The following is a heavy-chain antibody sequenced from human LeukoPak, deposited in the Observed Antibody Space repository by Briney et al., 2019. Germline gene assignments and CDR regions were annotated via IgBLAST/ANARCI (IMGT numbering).Heavy chain of an antibody. CDR2: IYYSGST. D-gene: IGHD3-3*01. CDR1: GGSISSSSYY. J-gene: IGHJ6*03. CDR3: ARGNTRDYDFWSGYYAKRRYYYYYMDV. Sequence: PSETLSLTCTVSGGSISSSSYYWGWIRQPPGKGLEWIGSIYYSGSTNYNPSLKSRVTISVDTSKNQFSLKLSSVTAADTAVYYCARGNTRDYDFWSGYYAKRRYYYYYMDVWGKGTTVTVSS. V-gene: IGHV4-39*07.